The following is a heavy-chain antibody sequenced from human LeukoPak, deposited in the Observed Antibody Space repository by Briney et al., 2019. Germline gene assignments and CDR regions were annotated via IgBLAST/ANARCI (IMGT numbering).Heavy chain of an antibody. CDR1: GFTFSSYW. D-gene: IGHD1-26*01. Sequence: GGSLRLSCAASGFTFSSYWMHWVRQAPGKGLVWVSRINSDGSSTSYADSVKGRFTISRDNAKNTLYLQMNSLGAEDTAVYYCARGRHSGSYYDPFDYWGQGTLVTVSS. J-gene: IGHJ4*02. CDR2: INSDGSST. CDR3: ARGRHSGSYYDPFDY. V-gene: IGHV3-74*01.